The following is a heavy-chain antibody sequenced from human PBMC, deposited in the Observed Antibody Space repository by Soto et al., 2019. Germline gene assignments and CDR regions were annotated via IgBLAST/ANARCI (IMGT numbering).Heavy chain of an antibody. J-gene: IGHJ4*02. Sequence: QVQLVQSGAEVKKPGSSVKVSCKASGGTLSRSAISWVRQAPGQWLEWMGGIIPIFGPAIYAQKFRGRVSIIADESTRTAYMEMSSLRSEDTAVYYCGTGSSWTKVESWGQGTLVTVSS. CDR1: GGTLSRSA. V-gene: IGHV1-69*01. CDR2: IIPIFGPA. D-gene: IGHD6-13*01. CDR3: GTGSSWTKVES.